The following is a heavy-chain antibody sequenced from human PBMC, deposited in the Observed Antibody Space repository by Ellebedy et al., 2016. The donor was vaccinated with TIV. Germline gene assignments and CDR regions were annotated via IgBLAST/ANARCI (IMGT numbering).Heavy chain of an antibody. CDR3: ARDIDYGDYAESGY. CDR2: ISYDGSNK. V-gene: IGHV3-30*01. D-gene: IGHD4-17*01. Sequence: PGGSLRLSCAASGFTFSSYAMHWVRQAPGKGLEWVAVISYDGSNKYYADSVKGRFTISRDNSKNTLYLQMNSLRAEDTAVYYCARDIDYGDYAESGYWGQGTLVTVSS. CDR1: GFTFSSYA. J-gene: IGHJ4*02.